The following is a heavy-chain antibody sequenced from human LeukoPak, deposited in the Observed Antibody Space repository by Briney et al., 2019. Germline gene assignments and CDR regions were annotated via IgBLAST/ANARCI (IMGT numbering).Heavy chain of an antibody. CDR1: GFTFSSYS. CDR3: ARASAVAGTRHY. V-gene: IGHV3-21*01. J-gene: IGHJ4*02. CDR2: ISSSSSYR. D-gene: IGHD6-19*01. Sequence: GGSLRLSCAASGFTFSSYSMNWVRQAPGKGLGWVSSISSSSSYRYYADSVKGRFTISRDNAKNSLYLQMNSLRAEDTAVYYCARASAVAGTRHYWGQGTLVTVSS.